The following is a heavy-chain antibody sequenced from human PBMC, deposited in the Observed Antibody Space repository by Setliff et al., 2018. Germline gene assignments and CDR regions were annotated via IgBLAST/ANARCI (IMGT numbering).Heavy chain of an antibody. J-gene: IGHJ4*02. CDR3: ARGPPDFVVVPAAAKFDY. CDR1: GYTFSSYG. V-gene: IGHV1-18*01. CDR2: ISTYNGDT. Sequence: ASVKVSCMASGYTFSSYGISWVRQAPGQGLEWVAWISTYNGDTKYAEKFQGRLKMTTETSTRTVTMELRSLRSDDTAVYYCARGPPDFVVVPAAAKFDYWGPGTLVTVSS. D-gene: IGHD2-2*01.